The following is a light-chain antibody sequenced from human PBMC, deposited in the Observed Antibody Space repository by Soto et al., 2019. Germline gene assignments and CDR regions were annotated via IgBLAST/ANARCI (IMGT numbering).Light chain of an antibody. CDR3: SSYAGSNNPLA. V-gene: IGLV2-8*01. Sequence: QSVLTQPPSASGSPGQSVTISCTGTSSDVGGYNYVSWYQQHPGKARKLMIYEVSKRPSGVPDRFSGSKSGNTASLTVSGLQAEDEADYYCSSYAGSNNPLAFGSGTKVPVL. J-gene: IGLJ1*01. CDR1: SSDVGGYNY. CDR2: EVS.